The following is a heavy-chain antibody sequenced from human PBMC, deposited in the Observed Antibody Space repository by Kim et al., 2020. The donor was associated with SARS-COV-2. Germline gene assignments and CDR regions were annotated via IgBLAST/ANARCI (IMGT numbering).Heavy chain of an antibody. Sequence: SETLSLTCTVSGGSVSSGSYYWSWIRQPPGKGLEWIGYIYYSGSTNYNPSLKSRVTISVDTSKNQFSLKLSSVTAADTAVYYCAGVWDVVVPAAYWYFDLWGRGTLVTVSS. CDR1: GGSVSSGSYY. D-gene: IGHD2-2*01. J-gene: IGHJ2*01. CDR3: AGVWDVVVPAAYWYFDL. CDR2: IYYSGST. V-gene: IGHV4-61*01.